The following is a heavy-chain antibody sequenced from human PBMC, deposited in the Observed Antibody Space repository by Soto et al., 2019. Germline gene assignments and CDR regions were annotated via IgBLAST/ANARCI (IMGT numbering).Heavy chain of an antibody. CDR2: ISKTGDVT. CDR3: AKDRMIVDPLGFVI. J-gene: IGHJ3*02. Sequence: EVLLLESGGGVVQPGGSLRLSCAVSGFTFRNYGMSWVRQTPGKGLEWVSSISKTGDVTYYADSVKGRFTISRDNTKNALNLHMNSLRAEDTAVYYCAKDRMIVDPLGFVIWGQGRLVTVSA. D-gene: IGHD3-22*01. CDR1: GFTFRNYG. V-gene: IGHV3-23*01.